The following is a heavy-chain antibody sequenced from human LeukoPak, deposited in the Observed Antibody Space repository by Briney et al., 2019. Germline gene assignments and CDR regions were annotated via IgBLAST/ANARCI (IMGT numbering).Heavy chain of an antibody. CDR3: AKDAQRGFDYSNSLQY. CDR1: GFTFSHYG. D-gene: IGHD4-11*01. J-gene: IGHJ4*02. CDR2: IWSDASDK. V-gene: IGHV3-33*06. Sequence: PGGSLRLSCAASGFTFSHYGMHWVRQAPGTGLEWVAVIWSDASDKYYAKSVKGRFTISRDNAKNVLYLQMSSLRAEDTAVYYYAKDAQRGFDYSNSLQYWGQGTLVTVSS.